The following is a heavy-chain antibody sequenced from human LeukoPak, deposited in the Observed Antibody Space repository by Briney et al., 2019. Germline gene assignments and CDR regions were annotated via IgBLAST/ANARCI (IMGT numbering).Heavy chain of an antibody. CDR3: ARDGYNSGYFDY. J-gene: IGHJ4*02. D-gene: IGHD5-24*01. Sequence: GESLKISCKGSEYTFTTWWIGWVRQMPGKGLEWMGSIYPGGSDIHYGPSFQGQVTISADRSISTAYVQWDSLKASDTAMYYCARDGYNSGYFDYWGQGTPVTVSS. V-gene: IGHV5-51*01. CDR2: IYPGGSDI. CDR1: EYTFTTWW.